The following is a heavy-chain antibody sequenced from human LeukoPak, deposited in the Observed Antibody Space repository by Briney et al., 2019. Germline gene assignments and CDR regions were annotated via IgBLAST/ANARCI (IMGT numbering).Heavy chain of an antibody. V-gene: IGHV3-53*01. Sequence: PGGSLRLSCAASGFTVSSNYMSWVRQAPGKGLEWVSVIYSGGSTYYADSVKGRFTISRDNSKNTLYLQMNSLRAEDTAVYYCAGSYCSGGSCYSDPTLDYWGQGTLVTVPS. CDR2: IYSGGST. CDR3: AGSYCSGGSCYSDPTLDY. CDR1: GFTVSSNY. D-gene: IGHD2-15*01. J-gene: IGHJ4*02.